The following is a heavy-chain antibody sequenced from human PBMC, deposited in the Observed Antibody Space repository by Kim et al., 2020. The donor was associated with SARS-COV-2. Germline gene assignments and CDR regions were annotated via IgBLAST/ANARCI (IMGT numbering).Heavy chain of an antibody. J-gene: IGHJ6*02. V-gene: IGHV6-1*01. Sequence: SQTLSLTCAISGDSVSSNSVVWNWIRQSPSRGLEWLGRTYYRSKWYNDYAVSVKSRITINPDTSKNQFSLQLNSVTPEDTAVYYCARRSTANYNGMDVWGQGTTVTVSS. D-gene: IGHD3-10*01. CDR2: TYYRSKWYN. CDR3: ARRSTANYNGMDV. CDR1: GDSVSSNSVV.